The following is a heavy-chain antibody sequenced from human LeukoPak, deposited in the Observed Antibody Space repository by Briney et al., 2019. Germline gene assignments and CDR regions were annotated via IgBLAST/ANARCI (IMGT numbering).Heavy chain of an antibody. CDR2: ISGSGGST. J-gene: IGHJ6*02. Sequence: GGSLRLSCAASGLTFSNYAMSWVRQAPGKGLEWVSAISGSGGSTYYADSVKGRFTISRDNSKNTLYLQMNSLRTEDTAVYYCAKETAVVGWYHGMDVWGQWTTVTVSS. CDR3: AKETAVVGWYHGMDV. CDR1: GLTFSNYA. V-gene: IGHV3-23*01. D-gene: IGHD6-19*01.